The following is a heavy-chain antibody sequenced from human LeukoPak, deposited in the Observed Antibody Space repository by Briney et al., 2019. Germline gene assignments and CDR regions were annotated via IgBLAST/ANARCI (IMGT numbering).Heavy chain of an antibody. CDR1: GGSISSGGYY. D-gene: IGHD6-13*01. CDR2: IYYSGST. Sequence: SETLSLTCTVSGGSISSGGYYWSWIRQHPGKGLEWIGYIYYSGSTYYNPSLKSRVTISVDTSKNQFSLKLSSVTAADTAVYYCARDKIAAAGEVYYYYGMDVWGQGTTATVSS. V-gene: IGHV4-31*03. CDR3: ARDKIAAAGEVYYYYGMDV. J-gene: IGHJ6*02.